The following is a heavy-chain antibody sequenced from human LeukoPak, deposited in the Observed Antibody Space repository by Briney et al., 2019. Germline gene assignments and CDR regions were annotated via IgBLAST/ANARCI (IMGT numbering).Heavy chain of an antibody. CDR2: IIRSKRHI. CDR3: ARLLGIAAAGPHYYYYGMDV. CDR1: GFTFSSYS. D-gene: IGHD6-13*01. Sequence: PGESLRLSCAASGFTFSSYSMNWVRQAPGKGLEWVSSIIRSKRHIYYADSVKGRFTISRDNAKNSLYLQMNSLRAEDTAVYYCARLLGIAAAGPHYYYYGMDVWGQGTTVTLSS. V-gene: IGHV3-21*01. J-gene: IGHJ6*02.